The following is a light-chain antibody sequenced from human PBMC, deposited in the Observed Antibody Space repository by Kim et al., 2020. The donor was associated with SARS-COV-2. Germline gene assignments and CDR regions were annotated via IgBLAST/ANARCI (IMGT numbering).Light chain of an antibody. CDR2: QDS. CDR3: QAWDSSTANWV. V-gene: IGLV3-1*01. J-gene: IGLJ3*02. CDR1: KLGDKY. Sequence: PGQTASITCYGDKLGDKYACWYQQKPGQSPGLVIYQDSKRPSGIPERFSGSNSGNTATLTISGTQAMDEADYYCQAWDSSTANWVFGGGTKLTVL.